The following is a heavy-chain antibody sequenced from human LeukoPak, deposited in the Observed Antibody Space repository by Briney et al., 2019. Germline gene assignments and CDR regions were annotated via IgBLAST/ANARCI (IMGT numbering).Heavy chain of an antibody. CDR3: ARGLYGSGTGDY. J-gene: IGHJ4*02. CDR2: LNEDGGYT. CDR1: GFTFNIYA. D-gene: IGHD3-10*01. V-gene: IGHV3-23*01. Sequence: PGGSLRLSCAASGFTFNIYAMSWVRQAPGKGLAWVSGLNEDGGYTYYADSVKGRFTISRDNSENTLDLQMNSLRVEDTAAYFCARGLYGSGTGDYWGLGTLVTVSS.